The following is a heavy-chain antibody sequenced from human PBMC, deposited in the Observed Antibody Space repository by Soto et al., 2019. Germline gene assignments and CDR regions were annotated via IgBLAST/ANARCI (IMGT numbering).Heavy chain of an antibody. Sequence: GGSLRLSCAASGFTFSSYAMSWVRQAPGKGLEWVSAISGSGGSTYYADSVKGRFTISRDNSKNTLYLQMNSLRAEDTAVYYCARATLTGYSSGWYKNEIYYFDYWGQGTLVTVSS. D-gene: IGHD6-19*01. CDR1: GFTFSSYA. V-gene: IGHV3-23*01. CDR3: ARATLTGYSSGWYKNEIYYFDY. J-gene: IGHJ4*02. CDR2: ISGSGGST.